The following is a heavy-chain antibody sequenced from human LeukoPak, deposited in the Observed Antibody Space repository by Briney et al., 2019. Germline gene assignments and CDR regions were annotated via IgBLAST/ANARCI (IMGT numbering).Heavy chain of an antibody. CDR3: AKDSMWLLDKDGIDY. J-gene: IGHJ4*02. CDR2: IRYDGSNK. CDR1: GFTFSSYG. Sequence: GGSLRLSCAASGFTFSSYGMHWVRQAPGKGLEWVAFIRYDGSNKYYADSVKGRFTISRDNSENTLYLQMNSLRAEDTAVYYCAKDSMWLLDKDGIDYWGQGTLVTVSS. D-gene: IGHD5-12*01. V-gene: IGHV3-30*02.